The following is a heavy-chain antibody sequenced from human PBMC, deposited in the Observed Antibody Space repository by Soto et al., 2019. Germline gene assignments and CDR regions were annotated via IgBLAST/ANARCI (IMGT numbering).Heavy chain of an antibody. J-gene: IGHJ4*02. CDR2: LSWNSGSI. CDR3: AKGDCSGGSCSTFDY. D-gene: IGHD2-15*01. V-gene: IGHV3-9*01. Sequence: DVQLVESGGGLVQPGRSLRLSCAASGFTFDDYAMHWVRQAPGKGLEWVSGLSWNSGSIRYADSVKGRFTVSRDNAKNSLYLQMNSLRAEDTALYYCAKGDCSGGSCSTFDYWGQGTLVTVSS. CDR1: GFTFDDYA.